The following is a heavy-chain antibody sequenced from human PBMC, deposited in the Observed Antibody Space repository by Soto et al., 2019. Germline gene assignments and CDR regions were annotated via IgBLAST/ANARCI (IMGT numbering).Heavy chain of an antibody. D-gene: IGHD3-10*01. CDR1: GGSISSSSYY. J-gene: IGHJ4*02. V-gene: IGHV4-39*01. CDR2: IYYSGST. CDR3: ARHDRTMVRGRGNY. Sequence: QLQLQESGPGLVKPSETLSLTCTVSGGSISSSSYYWGWIRQPPGKGLEWIGSIYYSGSTYYNPSLKSPVTISVDTSKNQFSLKLSSVTAADTAVYYCARHDRTMVRGRGNYWGQGTLVTVSS.